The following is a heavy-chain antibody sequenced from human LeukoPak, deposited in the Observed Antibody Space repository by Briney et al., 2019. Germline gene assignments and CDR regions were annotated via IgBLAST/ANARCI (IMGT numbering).Heavy chain of an antibody. D-gene: IGHD3-10*01. CDR3: ARDNSVGDIAWWFDP. J-gene: IGHJ5*02. CDR2: INPTGTAT. Sequence: GASVKVSCKASGYTFMRHWMHWVRLAPGQGLEWVGLINPTGTATLYAQKFQGRITLTRDMSTSTDYMELRSMNSEDTAVYYCARDNSVGDIAWWFDPWGQGTLVTVSS. V-gene: IGHV1-46*01. CDR1: GYTFMRHW.